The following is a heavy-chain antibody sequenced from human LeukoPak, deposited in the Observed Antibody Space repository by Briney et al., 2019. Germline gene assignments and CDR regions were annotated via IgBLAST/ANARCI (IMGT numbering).Heavy chain of an antibody. D-gene: IGHD3-10*01. CDR2: ISAYNGNP. V-gene: IGHV1-18*01. Sequence: ASVKVSCKASGYTFTSYGISWVRQAPGQGLEWMGWISAYNGNPNYAQKLQGRVTMTTDTSTSTAYMELRSLRSDDTAVYYCARVPITMVRGVIESVHYWGQGTLVTVSS. CDR3: ARVPITMVRGVIESVHY. CDR1: GYTFTSYG. J-gene: IGHJ4*02.